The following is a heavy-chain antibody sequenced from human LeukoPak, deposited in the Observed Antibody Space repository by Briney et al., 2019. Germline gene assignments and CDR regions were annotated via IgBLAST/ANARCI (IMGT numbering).Heavy chain of an antibody. J-gene: IGHJ4*02. Sequence: KTGGSLRLSCAASGFTFSNAWMSWVRQAPGKGLEWVGRIKSKTDGGTTDYAAPVKGRFTISRDDSKNTLYLQMNSLKTEDTAVYYCTTRLRYFDWTIYDFDYWGQGTLVTVSP. V-gene: IGHV3-15*01. D-gene: IGHD3-9*01. CDR1: GFTFSNAW. CDR2: IKSKTDGGTT. CDR3: TTRLRYFDWTIYDFDY.